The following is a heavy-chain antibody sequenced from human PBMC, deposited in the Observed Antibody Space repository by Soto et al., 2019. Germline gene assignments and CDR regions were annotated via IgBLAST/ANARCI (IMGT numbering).Heavy chain of an antibody. CDR2: IIPIPDIT. D-gene: IGHD3-3*01. V-gene: IGHV1-69*08. CDR1: GGTFSTYI. J-gene: IGHJ3*01. CDR3: ARDRITTRGDAFDL. Sequence: QVHLVQSGAEVRKPGSSVKVSCKAPGGTFSTYIISWVRQAPGQGLEWMGRIIPIPDITNYAQKSQGRVTITADRSTSTAYMELTSLKSEDTAVYYCARDRITTRGDAFDLWGQGTVVTVSS.